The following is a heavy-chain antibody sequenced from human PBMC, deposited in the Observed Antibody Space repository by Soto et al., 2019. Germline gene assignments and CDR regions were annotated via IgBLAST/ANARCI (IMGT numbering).Heavy chain of an antibody. Sequence: PGPPVKVSCKASGYTFTGYYMHWVRQAPGQGLEWMGWINPNSGGTNYAQKFQGRVTMTRDTSISTAYMELSRLRSDDTAVYYCARKEPRTYYDFWSGPQIDLYYYYGMDVWGQGTTVTVSS. CDR2: INPNSGGT. V-gene: IGHV1-2*02. J-gene: IGHJ6*02. CDR3: ARKEPRTYYDFWSGPQIDLYYYYGMDV. CDR1: GYTFTGYY. D-gene: IGHD3-3*01.